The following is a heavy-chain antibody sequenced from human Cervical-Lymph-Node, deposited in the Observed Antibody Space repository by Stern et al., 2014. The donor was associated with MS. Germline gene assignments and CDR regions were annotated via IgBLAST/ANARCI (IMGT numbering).Heavy chain of an antibody. Sequence: VQLVESGAEVKKPGQSLKISCKGSGYSFTNSWIGRVRQLPGKGLELMGIISPVDSETRYSPSFQGQVTISVEKSITTAYVQWTSLEASDTAMYYCARQGCATTSCHTIDSWGQGTLITVSS. CDR1: GYSFTNSW. CDR3: ARQGCATTSCHTIDS. J-gene: IGHJ4*02. CDR2: ISPVDSET. V-gene: IGHV5-51*01. D-gene: IGHD2-2*02.